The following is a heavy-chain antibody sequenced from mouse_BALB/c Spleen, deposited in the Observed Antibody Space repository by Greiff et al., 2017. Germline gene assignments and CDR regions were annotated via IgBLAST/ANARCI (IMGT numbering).Heavy chain of an antibody. D-gene: IGHD1-1*01. CDR1: GFNIKDTY. CDR3: AREGTVGYFDY. J-gene: IGHJ2*01. Sequence: VHVKQSGAELVKPGASVKLSCTASGFNIKDTYMHWVKQRPEQGLEWIGRIDPANGNTKYDPKFQGKATITADTSSNTAYLQLSSLTSEDTAVYYCAREGTVGYFDYWGQGTTLTVSS. CDR2: IDPANGNT. V-gene: IGHV14-3*02.